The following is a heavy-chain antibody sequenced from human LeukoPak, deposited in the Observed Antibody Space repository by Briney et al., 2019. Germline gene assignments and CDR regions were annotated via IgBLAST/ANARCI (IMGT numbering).Heavy chain of an antibody. D-gene: IGHD4-23*01. CDR3: ARVDVVTVGKNAFDI. V-gene: IGHV3-53*01. Sequence: GGSLRLSCAASGFTVSSNYMSWVRQAPGKGLEWVSVIYSGGSTYYADSVKGRFTISRHNSKNTLYLQMNSLRAEDTAVYYCARVDVVTVGKNAFDIWGQGTMVTVSS. J-gene: IGHJ3*02. CDR2: IYSGGST. CDR1: GFTVSSNY.